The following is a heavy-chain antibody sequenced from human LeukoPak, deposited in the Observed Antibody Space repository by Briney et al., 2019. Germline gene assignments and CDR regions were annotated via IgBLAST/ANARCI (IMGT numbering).Heavy chain of an antibody. CDR1: EFTFSTYN. CDR2: ISSSSSYI. D-gene: IGHD4-17*01. J-gene: IGHJ4*02. V-gene: IGHV3-21*01. Sequence: PGGSLRLSCAASEFTFSTYNMNWVRQAPGKGLEWVSSISSSSSYIYYADSVKGRFTISRDNAKNSLYLQMNSLRAEDTAVYYCARMPYGDYGIDYWGQGTLVTVSS. CDR3: ARMPYGDYGIDY.